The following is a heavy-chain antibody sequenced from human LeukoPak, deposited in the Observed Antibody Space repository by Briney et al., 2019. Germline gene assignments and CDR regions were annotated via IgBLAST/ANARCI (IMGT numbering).Heavy chain of an antibody. Sequence: GGSLRLACAASGFTFSHYWMHWVRQAPGKGLVWVSRIYNDGSSTSYADSVKGRFTISRDNAKNSLYLQMNSLRAEDTAVYYCARGPLMDVWGKGTTVTVSS. V-gene: IGHV3-74*01. CDR1: GFTFSHYW. CDR3: ARGPLMDV. J-gene: IGHJ6*03. CDR2: IYNDGSST.